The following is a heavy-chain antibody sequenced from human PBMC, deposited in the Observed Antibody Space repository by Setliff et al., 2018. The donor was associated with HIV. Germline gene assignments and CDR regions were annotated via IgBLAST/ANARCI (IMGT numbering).Heavy chain of an antibody. CDR2: LDTRGRA. CDR3: VRDSPADGGNPGRFQR. V-gene: IGHV4-4*08. D-gene: IGHD2-15*01. J-gene: IGHJ1*01. Sequence: SETLSLTCTVSGGSISRYFWNWIRQPPGKGLEWIGYLDTRGRAIYNPSLESRVAIWMDTSKNQFSLRLTSVAAADTASYYCVRDSPADGGNPGRFQRWGQGTLVTVSS. CDR1: GGSISRYF.